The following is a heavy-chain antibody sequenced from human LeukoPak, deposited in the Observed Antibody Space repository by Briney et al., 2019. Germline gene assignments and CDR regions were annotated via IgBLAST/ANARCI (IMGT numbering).Heavy chain of an antibody. CDR3: ARRSNYFYGMDV. Sequence: GGSLRLSRAASGFTVSSNYMSWVRQAPGKGLEWVSVIYSGGSTYYADSVKGRFTISRDNSKNTLYLQMNSLRAEDTAVYYCARRSNYFYGMDVWGQGTTVTVSS. V-gene: IGHV3-66*04. J-gene: IGHJ6*02. CDR1: GFTVSSNY. CDR2: IYSGGST. D-gene: IGHD6-6*01.